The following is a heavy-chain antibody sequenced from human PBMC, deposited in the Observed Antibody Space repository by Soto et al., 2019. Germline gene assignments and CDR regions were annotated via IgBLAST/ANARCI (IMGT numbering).Heavy chain of an antibody. D-gene: IGHD3-16*02. CDR2: ISGSGSST. CDR1: GFSFSSFE. V-gene: IGHV3-48*03. J-gene: IGHJ4*02. CDR3: ARYVWGSYRYNYFDY. Sequence: PGGSLRLSCAASGFSFSSFEVSWVRKAPGKGLEWISYISGSGSSTYYADSVRGRFTISRDNAKNSLYLQMNSLGAEDTAVYYCARYVWGSYRYNYFDYWGQGTVVTVSS.